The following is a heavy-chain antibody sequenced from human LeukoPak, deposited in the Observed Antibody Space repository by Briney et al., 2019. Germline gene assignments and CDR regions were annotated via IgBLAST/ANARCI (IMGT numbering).Heavy chain of an antibody. Sequence: SVKVSCKASGGTFSSYAISWVRQAPGQGLEWMGGIIPIFGTANYAQKFQGRVTITADKSTSTAYMELSSLRSEDTAVHYCARALVVPAAMDYWGQGTLVTVSS. D-gene: IGHD2-2*01. CDR3: ARALVVPAAMDY. V-gene: IGHV1-69*06. CDR2: IIPIFGTA. J-gene: IGHJ4*02. CDR1: GGTFSSYA.